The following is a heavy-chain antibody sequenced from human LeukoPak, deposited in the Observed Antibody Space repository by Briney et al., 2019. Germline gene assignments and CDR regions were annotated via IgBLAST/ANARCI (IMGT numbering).Heavy chain of an antibody. CDR1: GGSFSSGGYY. CDR3: ARVRDGDYGYIGFDP. J-gene: IGHJ5*02. Sequence: SETLSLTCTVSGGSFSSGGYYWSWIRQHPGKGLEWIGYIYYSGRTYCNPSLKSRVTISVDTSKNQFSLKLSSVTAADTAVYHCARVRDGDYGYIGFDPWGQGTPVTVSS. V-gene: IGHV4-31*03. CDR2: IYYSGRT. D-gene: IGHD4-17*01.